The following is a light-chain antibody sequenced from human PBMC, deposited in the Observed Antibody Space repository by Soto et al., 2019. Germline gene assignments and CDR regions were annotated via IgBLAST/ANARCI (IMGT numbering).Light chain of an antibody. CDR3: CSYGGSFYV. CDR1: SSDVGAYNF. Sequence: QAVVTQPRSVSGSPGQSVTISCTGTSSDVGAYNFVSWYQQHPGKAPKLVIFDVSQRPSGVPDRFSGSKSGSTASLTISGLQPEDEADYYCCSYGGSFYVIGTGTKLTVL. CDR2: DVS. J-gene: IGLJ1*01. V-gene: IGLV2-11*01.